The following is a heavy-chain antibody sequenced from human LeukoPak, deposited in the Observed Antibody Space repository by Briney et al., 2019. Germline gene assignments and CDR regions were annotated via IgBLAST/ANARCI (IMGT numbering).Heavy chain of an antibody. Sequence: SETLSLTCAVSGYSISSGYYWGWIRQPPGKGLEWIGSIYHSGSTYYNPSLKSRVTISVDTSKNQFSLKLSSVTAADTAVYYCARTYGYNYGTSQPYYFDYWGQGTLVTVSS. D-gene: IGHD5-18*01. CDR1: GYSISSGYY. V-gene: IGHV4-38-2*01. CDR3: ARTYGYNYGTSQPYYFDY. CDR2: IYHSGST. J-gene: IGHJ4*02.